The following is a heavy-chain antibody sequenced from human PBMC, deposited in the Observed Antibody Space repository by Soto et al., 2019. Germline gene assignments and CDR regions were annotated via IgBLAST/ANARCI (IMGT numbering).Heavy chain of an antibody. V-gene: IGHV4-59*01. Sequence: SETLSLTCTVYGGSISGYFWSWIRQPPGRGLEWIGYVYYSGSTTYNPSLKGRVSMSVDTSKNQFSLKLSSVTAADTAVYYCTRDYESGSYRNWFDPWGQGTLVTVSS. J-gene: IGHJ5*02. D-gene: IGHD3-10*01. CDR3: TRDYESGSYRNWFDP. CDR2: VYYSGST. CDR1: GGSISGYF.